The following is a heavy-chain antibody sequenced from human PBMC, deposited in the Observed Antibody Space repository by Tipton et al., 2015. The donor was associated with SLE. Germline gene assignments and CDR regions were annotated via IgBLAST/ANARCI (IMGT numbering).Heavy chain of an antibody. CDR3: VRGSGVLTLFDF. D-gene: IGHD3-3*01. CDR2: MHYSGNS. CDR1: GDSISSNY. Sequence: TLSLTCTVSGDSISSNYWSWIRQPPGKGLERIGYMHYSGNSEYNPSLMNRVTISLDTSKNQFSLKLTSVTAADTAVYYCVRGSGVLTLFDFWGQGTLVTVSS. J-gene: IGHJ4*02. V-gene: IGHV4-59*01.